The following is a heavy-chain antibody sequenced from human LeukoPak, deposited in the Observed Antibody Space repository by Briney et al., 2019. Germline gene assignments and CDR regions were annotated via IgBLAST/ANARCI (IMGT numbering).Heavy chain of an antibody. J-gene: IGHJ4*02. D-gene: IGHD7-27*01. CDR3: ARDGAPLGGLDY. CDR2: IYYSGST. V-gene: IGHV4-31*03. CDR1: GGSISSGGYY. Sequence: TLSLTCTVSGGSISSGGYYWSWIRQHPGKGLEWIGYIYYSGSTYYNPSLKSRVTISVDTSKNQFSLKLSSVTAAGTAVYYCARDGAPLGGLDYWGQGTLVTVPS.